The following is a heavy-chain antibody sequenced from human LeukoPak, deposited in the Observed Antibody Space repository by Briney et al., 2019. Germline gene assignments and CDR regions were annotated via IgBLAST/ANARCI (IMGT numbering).Heavy chain of an antibody. Sequence: SETLSLTCTVSGGSISSYYWSWIRQPPGKGLEWIGYIYYSGSTNYNPSLKSRVTISVDTSKNQFSLKLSSVTAADTAVYYCARAGYSSSWYGGNWGQGTLVTVSS. J-gene: IGHJ1*01. V-gene: IGHV4-59*01. CDR2: IYYSGST. CDR1: GGSISSYY. CDR3: ARAGYSSSWYGGN. D-gene: IGHD6-13*01.